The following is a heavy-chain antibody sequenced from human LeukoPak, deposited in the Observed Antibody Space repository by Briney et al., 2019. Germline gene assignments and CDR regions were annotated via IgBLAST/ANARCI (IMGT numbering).Heavy chain of an antibody. J-gene: IGHJ3*02. CDR2: INHSGST. CDR3: ARGRNYDFWSGQKKNAFDI. V-gene: IGHV4-34*01. Sequence: PSETLSLTCAVCGGSFSGYYWSWIRQPPGKGLEWIGEINHSGSTNYNPSLKSRVTISVDTSKNQFSLKLSSVTAAGTAVYYCARGRNYDFWSGQKKNAFDIWGQGTMVTVSS. CDR1: GGSFSGYY. D-gene: IGHD3-3*01.